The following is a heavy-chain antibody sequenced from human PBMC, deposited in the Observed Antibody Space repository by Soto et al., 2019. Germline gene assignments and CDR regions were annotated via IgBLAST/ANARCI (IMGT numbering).Heavy chain of an antibody. V-gene: IGHV5-51*01. CDR2: IYPGDSDT. J-gene: IGHJ6*02. CDR1: VYSFTSYW. Sequence: VESLNISCTGSVYSFTSYWIGWVRQMPGKGLGGMGSIYPGDSDTRYSPSFQGQVTISADKSISTDYLQWSSLKASDNAMYYCARLGCSGGSCPDPNYYYYYGMDVWGQGTTVTVSS. CDR3: ARLGCSGGSCPDPNYYYYYGMDV. D-gene: IGHD2-15*01.